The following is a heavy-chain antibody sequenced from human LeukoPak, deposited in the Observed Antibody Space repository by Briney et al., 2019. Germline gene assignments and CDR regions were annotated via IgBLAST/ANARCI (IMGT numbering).Heavy chain of an antibody. V-gene: IGHV3-7*01. Sequence: GGSLRLSCAASGSTFSSYWMSWVRQAPGKGLEWVANIKQDGSEKYYVDSVKGRFTISRDNAKKSLYLQVNSLRAEDTAVYYCARVYCSSASCYLGVRAFDIWGQGTMVTVSS. J-gene: IGHJ3*02. D-gene: IGHD2-2*01. CDR2: IKQDGSEK. CDR3: ARVYCSSASCYLGVRAFDI. CDR1: GSTFSSYW.